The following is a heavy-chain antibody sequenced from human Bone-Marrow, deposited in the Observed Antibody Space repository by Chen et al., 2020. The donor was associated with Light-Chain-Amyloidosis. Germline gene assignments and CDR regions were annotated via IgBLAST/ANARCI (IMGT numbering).Heavy chain of an antibody. CDR3: AKRPPYPSIYGMDV. J-gene: IGHJ6*02. V-gene: IGHV3-23*01. D-gene: IGHD2-21*01. CDR1: GFHFCRHA. CDR2: ISGSGGST. Sequence: EGELLEAGGGLVQTGGALRLSCAAPGFHFCRHATRWVRQAPGKGLEWVSGISGSGGSTYYADSVKGRFTISRDNSKNTLYLQMNSLRAEDTAVYYCAKRPPYPSIYGMDVWGQGTTVTVSS.